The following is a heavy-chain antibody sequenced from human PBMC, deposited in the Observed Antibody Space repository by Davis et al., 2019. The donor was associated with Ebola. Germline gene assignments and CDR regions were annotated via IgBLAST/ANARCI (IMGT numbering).Heavy chain of an antibody. Sequence: ASVKVSCKASGYTFTSYGISWVRQAPGQGLEWMGWISAYNGNTNYAQKLQGRVTMTTDTSTSTAYMELRSLRSDDAAVYYCARDGGAYYYDSRHRGAFDIWGQGTMVTVSS. D-gene: IGHD3-22*01. CDR3: ARDGGAYYYDSRHRGAFDI. J-gene: IGHJ3*02. V-gene: IGHV1-18*01. CDR1: GYTFTSYG. CDR2: ISAYNGNT.